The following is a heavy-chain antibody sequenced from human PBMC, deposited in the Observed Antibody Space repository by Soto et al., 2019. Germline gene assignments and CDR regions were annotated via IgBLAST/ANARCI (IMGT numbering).Heavy chain of an antibody. CDR2: IVVASGQT. D-gene: IGHD3-9*01. CDR3: SADRPDIGVGWCV. CDR1: GSGFINSG. J-gene: IGHJ6*02. Sequence: GASVKVSCKASGSGFINSGIQWVRQAHGQRLEWIGWIVVASGQTNYAQNFRGRVAITRDTSTATAYIELTGLTSEDTAVYFCSADRPDIGVGWCVWGQGPTVTVSS. V-gene: IGHV1-58*02.